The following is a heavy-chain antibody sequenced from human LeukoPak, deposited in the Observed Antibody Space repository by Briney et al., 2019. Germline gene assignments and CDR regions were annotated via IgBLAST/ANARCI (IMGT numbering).Heavy chain of an antibody. CDR2: IYTSGST. D-gene: IGHD2-2*01. J-gene: IGHJ4*02. Sequence: SETLSLTCTVSGGSISSGSYYWSWIRQPAGKGLEWIGRIYTSGSTNYNPSLKSRVTISVDTSKNQFSLKLSSVTAADTAVYYCARQDRQYQLLSFDYWGQGTLVTVSS. CDR1: GGSISSGSYY. V-gene: IGHV4-61*02. CDR3: ARQDRQYQLLSFDY.